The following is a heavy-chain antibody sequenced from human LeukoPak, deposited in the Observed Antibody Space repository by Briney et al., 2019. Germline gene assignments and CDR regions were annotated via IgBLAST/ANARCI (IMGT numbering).Heavy chain of an antibody. V-gene: IGHV1-2*04. CDR2: INPNSGGT. Sequence: ASVTVSFMASGYTFTGYYMHWVRQAPGQGLEGMGWINPNSGGTNYAQKFQGWVTMTRDTYISTAYMELNRLRSDDTAVYYCARDLSREYSGFTDYWGQGTLVTVSS. CDR3: ARDLSREYSGFTDY. CDR1: GYTFTGYY. D-gene: IGHD5-12*01. J-gene: IGHJ4*02.